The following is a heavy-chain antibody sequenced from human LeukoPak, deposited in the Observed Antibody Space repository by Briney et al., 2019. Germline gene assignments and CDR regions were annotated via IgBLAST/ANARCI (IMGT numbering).Heavy chain of an antibody. CDR2: ISGSGGST. Sequence: SGGSLRLSCAASGFTFSSYAMTWVRQAPGKGLEWVSAISGSGGSTYSADSVKGRFTISRDNSENTLYLQMDSLRAEDTAVYYCARDGYCSGGSCYPTSVGDVWGQGTTVTVSS. J-gene: IGHJ6*02. D-gene: IGHD2-15*01. V-gene: IGHV3-23*01. CDR3: ARDGYCSGGSCYPTSVGDV. CDR1: GFTFSSYA.